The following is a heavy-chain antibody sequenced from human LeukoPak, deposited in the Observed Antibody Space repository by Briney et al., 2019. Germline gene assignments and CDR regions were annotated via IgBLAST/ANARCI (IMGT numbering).Heavy chain of an antibody. J-gene: IGHJ4*02. V-gene: IGHV3-23*01. CDR2: ISGSGGST. CDR1: GFTFSSYA. CDR3: AKQSDSSGYWGNFDY. D-gene: IGHD3-22*01. Sequence: GGSLRLSCAVSGFTFSSYATSWVRQAPGKGLEWVSAISGSGGSTYYADSVKGRFTISRDNSKNTLYLQMNSLRAEDTAVYYCAKQSDSSGYWGNFDYWGQGTLVTVSS.